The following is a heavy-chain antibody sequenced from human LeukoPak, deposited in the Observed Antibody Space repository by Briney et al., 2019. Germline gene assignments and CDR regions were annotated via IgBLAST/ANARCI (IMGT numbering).Heavy chain of an antibody. V-gene: IGHV3-7*01. CDR3: ARDPGQRGGYYYYYYMDV. CDR2: IKQDGSEK. D-gene: IGHD3-16*01. J-gene: IGHJ6*03. Sequence: GGFLRLSCAASEFTFSSYWMSWVRQAPGKGLEWVANIKQDGSEKYYVDSVKGRFTISRDNAKNSLYLQMNSLRAEDTAVYYCARDPGQRGGYYYYYYMDVWGKGTTVSVSS. CDR1: EFTFSSYW.